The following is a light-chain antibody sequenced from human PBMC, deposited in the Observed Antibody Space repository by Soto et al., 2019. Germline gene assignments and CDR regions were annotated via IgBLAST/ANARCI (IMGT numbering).Light chain of an antibody. V-gene: IGLV2-14*01. CDR2: DVS. J-gene: IGLJ1*01. Sequence: QSALTQPASVSGSPGQSITISCTGTSSDVGGYNYVSWYQLHPGKAPKFMIYDVSNRPSGVSNRFSGSKSDNTASLTISGLQAEDEADYYCSSYTTSNTRQIVFGTGTKVTVL. CDR3: SSYTTSNTRQIV. CDR1: SSDVGGYNY.